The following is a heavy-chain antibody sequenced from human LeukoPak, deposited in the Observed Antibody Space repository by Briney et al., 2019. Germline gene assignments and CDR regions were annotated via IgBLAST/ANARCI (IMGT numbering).Heavy chain of an antibody. CDR3: VRYSSTWYVAFDI. D-gene: IGHD6-13*01. V-gene: IGHV3-48*03. Sequence: GGSLRLSCAASGFTFSSFEMNWVRQTPGKGLEWLSYINGGGSTICYADSVKGRFTISRDNAKNSLHLQMNSLRADDTAVYYCVRYSSTWYVAFDIWGRGTMVTVS. J-gene: IGHJ3*02. CDR2: INGGGSTI. CDR1: GFTFSSFE.